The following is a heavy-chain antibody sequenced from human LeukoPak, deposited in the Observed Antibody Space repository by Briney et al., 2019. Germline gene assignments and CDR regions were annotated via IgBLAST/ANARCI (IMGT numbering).Heavy chain of an antibody. CDR2: INLNSGGT. CDR3: ARDDAIFGVVIPEYYFDY. CDR1: GYTFTAYY. D-gene: IGHD3-3*01. V-gene: IGHV1-2*02. J-gene: IGHJ4*02. Sequence: ASVKVSCKASGYTFTAYYMHWVRQAPGQGLEWVGWINLNSGGTNYAQKFQGRVTMTRDTSISTAYMELNRLRFDDTAVYYCARDDAIFGVVIPEYYFDYWGQGTLITVSS.